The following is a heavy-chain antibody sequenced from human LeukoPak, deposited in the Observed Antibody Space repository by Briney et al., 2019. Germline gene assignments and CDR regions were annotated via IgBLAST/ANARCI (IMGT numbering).Heavy chain of an antibody. CDR2: INHSGST. CDR1: GGSISSYY. Sequence: SETLSLTCTVSGGSISSYYWSWLRQPPGKGLEWIGEINHSGSTNYNPSLKSRVTISVDTSKNQFSLKLSSVTAADTAVYYCARVGWLLGNLTLDYWGQGTLVTVSS. J-gene: IGHJ4*02. CDR3: ARVGWLLGNLTLDY. D-gene: IGHD3-3*01. V-gene: IGHV4-34*01.